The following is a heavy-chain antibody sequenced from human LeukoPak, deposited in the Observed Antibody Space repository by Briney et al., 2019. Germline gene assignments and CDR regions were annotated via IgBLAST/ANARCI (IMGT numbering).Heavy chain of an antibody. CDR1: GGTFSSYA. CDR3: ARAYSSSWSRYAFDI. CDR2: IILIFGTA. J-gene: IGHJ3*02. Sequence: GASVKVSCKASGGTFSSYAISWVRQAPGQGLEWMGGIILIFGTANYAQKFQGRVTITADESTSTAYMELSSLRSEDTAVYYCARAYSSSWSRYAFDIWGQGTMVTVSS. V-gene: IGHV1-69*13. D-gene: IGHD6-13*01.